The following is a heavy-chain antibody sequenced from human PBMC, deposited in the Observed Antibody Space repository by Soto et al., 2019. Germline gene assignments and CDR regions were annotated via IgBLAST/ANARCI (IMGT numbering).Heavy chain of an antibody. CDR2: ISAFNGNT. Sequence: QVPLVQSGAEVKKPGASVKVSCKASGYTFRDYGISWLRQAPGQGLEWMGWISAFNGNTNYTKKFQDRVTVTTDTSTNTAYMELRSLRSDDTAVYYCARDQQWLVPVPLNVDFWGPGTPVIVS. V-gene: IGHV1-18*01. J-gene: IGHJ4*01. CDR3: ARDQQWLVPVPLNVDF. D-gene: IGHD6-19*01. CDR1: GYTFRDYG.